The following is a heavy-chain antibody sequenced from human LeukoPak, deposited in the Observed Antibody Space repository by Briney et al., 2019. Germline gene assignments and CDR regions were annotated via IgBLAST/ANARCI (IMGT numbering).Heavy chain of an antibody. CDR3: ARVKYGDSDN. J-gene: IGHJ4*02. CDR2: MKEDGSDK. Sequence: PGGSLRLSCAASGFTFSSYWMSWVRQAPGKGLEWVANMKEDGSDKYYVDSVKGRFTISRDNAKNSLYLQMNSLRAEDTAVYYCARVKYGDSDNWGQGTLVTVSS. V-gene: IGHV3-7*03. CDR1: GFTFSSYW. D-gene: IGHD4-17*01.